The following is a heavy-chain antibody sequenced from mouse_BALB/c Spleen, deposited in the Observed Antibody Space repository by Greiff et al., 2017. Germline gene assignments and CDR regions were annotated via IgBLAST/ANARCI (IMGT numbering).Heavy chain of an antibody. D-gene: IGHD1-1*01. V-gene: IGHV5-6-5*01. J-gene: IGHJ4*01. CDR1: GFTFSSYA. CDR3: ARGGYGSSYGYYAMDY. CDR2: ISSGGST. Sequence: EVQLVESGGGLVKPGGSLKLSCAASGFTFSSYAMSWVRQTPEKRLEWVASISSGGSTYYPDSVKGRFTISRDNARNILYLQMSSLRSEDTAMYYCARGGYGSSYGYYAMDYWGQGTSVTVSS.